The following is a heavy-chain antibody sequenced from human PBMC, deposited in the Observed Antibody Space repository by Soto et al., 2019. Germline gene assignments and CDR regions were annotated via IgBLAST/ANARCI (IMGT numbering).Heavy chain of an antibody. CDR1: GGSFSGYY. CDR3: ARGSYSSSWKMNRPNWFDP. V-gene: IGHV4-34*01. Sequence: PSETLSLTCAVYGGSFSGYYWSWIRQPPGKGLEWIGEINHSGSTNYIPSLKSRVTISVDTSKNQFSLKLSSVTAADTAVYYCARGSYSSSWKMNRPNWFDPWGQGTLVTVSS. D-gene: IGHD6-6*01. J-gene: IGHJ5*02. CDR2: INHSGST.